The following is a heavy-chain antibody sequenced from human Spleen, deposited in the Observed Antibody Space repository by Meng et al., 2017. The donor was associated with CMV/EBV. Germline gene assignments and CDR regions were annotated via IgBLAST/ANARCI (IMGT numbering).Heavy chain of an antibody. CDR1: VGSLTTTTYY. Sequence: SVGSLTTTTYYWGWFRRPPGRGLEWFGTIYYSGTTYYNPSLKSRVTISADTSKNQFSLRLSSVTAADTAVYFCARGLAAAGINWFDPWGQGTLVTVSS. CDR3: ARGLAAAGINWFDP. J-gene: IGHJ5*02. V-gene: IGHV4-39*07. CDR2: IYYSGTT. D-gene: IGHD6-13*01.